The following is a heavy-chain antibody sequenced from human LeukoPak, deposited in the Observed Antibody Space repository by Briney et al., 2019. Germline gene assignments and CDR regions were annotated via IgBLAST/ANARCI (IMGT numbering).Heavy chain of an antibody. CDR1: GFSFSSYS. CDR3: AKDLVEWFGELAAFDI. J-gene: IGHJ3*02. Sequence: GGSLRLSCAGSGFSFSSYSLNWVRQAPGKGLEWVSFIRGSSSYMYYADSVKGRFTISRDNSKNTLYLQMNSLRAEDTAVYYCAKDLVEWFGELAAFDIWGQGTMVTVSS. D-gene: IGHD3-10*01. CDR2: IRGSSSYM. V-gene: IGHV3-21*01.